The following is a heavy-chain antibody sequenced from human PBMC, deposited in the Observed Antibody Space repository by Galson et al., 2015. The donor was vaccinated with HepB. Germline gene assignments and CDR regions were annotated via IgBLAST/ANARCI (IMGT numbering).Heavy chain of an antibody. CDR1: GFTFSSYS. V-gene: IGHV3-21*01. J-gene: IGHJ4*02. Sequence: SLRLSCAASGFTFSSYSMNWVRQAPGKGLEWVSSISSSSSYIYYADSVKGRFTISRDNAKNSLYLQMNSLRAEDTAVYYCARGGSSYRFPFGYWGQGTLVTVSS. D-gene: IGHD6-13*01. CDR3: ARGGSSYRFPFGY. CDR2: ISSSSSYI.